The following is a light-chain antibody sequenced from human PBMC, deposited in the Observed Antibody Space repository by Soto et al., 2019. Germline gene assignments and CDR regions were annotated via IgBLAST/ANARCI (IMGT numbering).Light chain of an antibody. J-gene: IGKJ4*01. CDR1: QSVSSTY. V-gene: IGKV3-20*01. Sequence: EIVLTQSPGTLSLSPGERATLSCRASQSVSSTYLAWYQQKVGQPPWLLIYGASSRATGIPDRFSGSGSGTDFTLTISRLEPEDFAVYYCQHYGTSPTFGGGTKVEIK. CDR2: GAS. CDR3: QHYGTSPT.